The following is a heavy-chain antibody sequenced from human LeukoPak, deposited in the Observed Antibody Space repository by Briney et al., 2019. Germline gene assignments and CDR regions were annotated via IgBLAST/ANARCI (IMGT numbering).Heavy chain of an antibody. J-gene: IGHJ4*02. CDR3: ARAGIAADFDY. V-gene: IGHV3-21*01. D-gene: IGHD6-13*01. CDR1: GFTFSSYS. CDR2: ISSSSSYV. Sequence: GGSLRLSCAASGFTFSSYSMNWVRQAPGKGLEWVSSISSSSSYVYYADSVKGRFTISRDNAKNSLYLQMNSLRAEDTAVYYCARAGIAADFDYWGQGALVTVSS.